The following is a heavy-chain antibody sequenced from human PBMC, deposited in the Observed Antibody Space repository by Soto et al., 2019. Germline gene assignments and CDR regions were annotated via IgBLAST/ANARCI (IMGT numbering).Heavy chain of an antibody. D-gene: IGHD6-19*01. CDR2: IWYDGSKK. J-gene: IGHJ4*02. V-gene: IGHV3-33*01. CDR3: AREDSSGWYSPY. Sequence: HPGGSLRLSCAASGFAFNSYGMHWVRQAPGKGLEWVAVIWYDGSKKLYVDSVKGRFTISRDDSKNTLYLQMHSLRAEDTAVYYCAREDSSGWYSPYWGQGTLVTFSS. CDR1: GFAFNSYG.